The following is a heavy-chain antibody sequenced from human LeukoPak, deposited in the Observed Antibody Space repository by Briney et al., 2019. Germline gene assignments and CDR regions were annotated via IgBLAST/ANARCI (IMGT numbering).Heavy chain of an antibody. CDR1: GFTFSSYA. V-gene: IGHV3-23*01. D-gene: IGHD6-13*01. J-gene: IGHJ3*01. Sequence: GGSLRLSCAASGFTFSSYAMTWVRQAPGKGLEWVSAFSATDGSAQYAESVEGRFTISRDNSKNTLFLQMNSLGAEDAAVYYCARAKIAAAGTGAFDVWGQGTLVTVSS. CDR2: FSATDGSA. CDR3: ARAKIAAAGTGAFDV.